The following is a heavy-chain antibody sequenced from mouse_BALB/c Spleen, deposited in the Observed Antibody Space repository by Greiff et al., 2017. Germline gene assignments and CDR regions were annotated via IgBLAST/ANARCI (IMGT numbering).Heavy chain of an antibody. CDR1: GYAFTNYL. D-gene: IGHD2-1*01. J-gene: IGHJ3*01. CDR2: INPGSGGT. Sequence: QVQLQQSGAELVRPGTSVKVSCKASGYAFTNYLIEWVKQRPGQGLEWIGVINPGSGGTNYNEKFKGKATLTADKSSSTAYMQLSSLTSDDSAVYFCAREVYYGNYAYWGQGTLVTVSA. CDR3: AREVYYGNYAY. V-gene: IGHV1-54*01.